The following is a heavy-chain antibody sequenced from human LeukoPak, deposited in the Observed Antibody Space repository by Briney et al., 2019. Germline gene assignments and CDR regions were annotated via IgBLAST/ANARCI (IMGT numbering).Heavy chain of an antibody. V-gene: IGHV3-72*01. D-gene: IGHD3-10*01. Sequence: GGSLRLSCAASGFTFSDHYMDWVRQAPGMGLEWVGRSRNKANSYTTEYAASVKGRFTISRDDSKNSVYLQMNSLKTEDTAVYYCTTENVLLWFGELFPYGMDVWGKGTTVTVSS. CDR3: TTENVLLWFGELFPYGMDV. CDR2: SRNKANSYTT. CDR1: GFTFSDHY. J-gene: IGHJ6*04.